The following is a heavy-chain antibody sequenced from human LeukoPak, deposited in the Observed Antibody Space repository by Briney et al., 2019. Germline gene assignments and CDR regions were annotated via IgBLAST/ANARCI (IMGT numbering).Heavy chain of an antibody. CDR2: ISYEGSNK. CDR1: GFTFSSYA. D-gene: IGHD6-19*01. J-gene: IGHJ4*02. V-gene: IGHV3-30*01. CDR3: ARGVAVAGELGY. Sequence: GGSLRLSCAATGFTFSSYAMHWVRQAPGKGLEWVAVISYEGSNKYYAASVQGRFTISRDNSKNTLALQMNSLRAEDTAVYYCARGVAVAGELGYWGQGTLITVSS.